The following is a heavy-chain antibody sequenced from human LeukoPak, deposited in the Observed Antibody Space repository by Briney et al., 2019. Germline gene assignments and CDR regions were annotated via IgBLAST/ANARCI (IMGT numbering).Heavy chain of an antibody. V-gene: IGHV1-69*05. CDR2: IIPIFGTA. CDR3: ARDLNPYYYGSGDFDY. CDR1: GGTFSSYA. J-gene: IGHJ4*02. D-gene: IGHD3-10*01. Sequence: GASVKVSCKASGGTFSSYAISWVRQALGQGLEWMGRIIPIFGTANYAQKFQGRVTITTDESTSTAYMELSSLRSEDTAVYYCARDLNPYYYGSGDFDYWGQGTLVTVSS.